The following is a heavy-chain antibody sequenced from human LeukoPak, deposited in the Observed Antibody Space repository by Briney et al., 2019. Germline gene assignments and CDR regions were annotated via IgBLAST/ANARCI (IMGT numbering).Heavy chain of an antibody. V-gene: IGHV1-46*01. CDR3: ARAGYDSSGYYSY. Sequence: ASVKVSCKASGYTFTGYYMHWVRQAPGQGLEWMGIINPGGGSTTYAQKFQGRVTMTRDTSTSTVYMEVSSLRSEDTAVYYCARAGYDSSGYYSYWGQGTLVTVSS. CDR1: GYTFTGYY. J-gene: IGHJ4*02. D-gene: IGHD3-22*01. CDR2: INPGGGST.